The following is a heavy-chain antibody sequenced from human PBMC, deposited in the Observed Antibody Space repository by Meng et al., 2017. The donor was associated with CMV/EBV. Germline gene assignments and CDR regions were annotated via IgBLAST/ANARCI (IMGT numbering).Heavy chain of an antibody. Sequence: HITLKELGLSLVKPTQTLTLTCTFSGFSLSTSGVGVGWIRQPPGKALEWLALIYWDDDKRYSPSLKSRLTITKDTSKNQVVLTMTNMDPVDTATYYCARLYDSSGYYLGYFDYWGQGTLVTVSS. CDR2: IYWDDDK. J-gene: IGHJ4*02. D-gene: IGHD3-22*01. CDR1: GFSLSTSGVG. V-gene: IGHV2-5*02. CDR3: ARLYDSSGYYLGYFDY.